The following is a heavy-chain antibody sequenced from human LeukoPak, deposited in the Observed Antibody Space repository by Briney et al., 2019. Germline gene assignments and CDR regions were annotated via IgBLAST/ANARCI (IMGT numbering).Heavy chain of an antibody. CDR2: IYYSGST. Sequence: KASETLPLTCTVSGGSISSYYWSWIRQPPGKGLEWIGYIYYSGSTNYNPSLKSRVTISVDTSKNQFSLKLSSVTAADTAVYYCARDRSIVGADTWFDPWGQGTLVTVSS. CDR1: GGSISSYY. J-gene: IGHJ5*02. CDR3: ARDRSIVGADTWFDP. V-gene: IGHV4-59*01. D-gene: IGHD1-26*01.